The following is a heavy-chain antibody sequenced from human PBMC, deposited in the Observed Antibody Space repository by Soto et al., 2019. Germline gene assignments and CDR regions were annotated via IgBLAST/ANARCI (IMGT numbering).Heavy chain of an antibody. CDR3: ARISDCSGGSCYFGWFDP. J-gene: IGHJ5*02. CDR1: GFSLSNARMG. Sequence: QVTLKESGPVLVNPTETLTLTCTVSGFSLSNARMGVSWIRQPPGKALEWLAHIFSNDEKSYSTSLKSRLTISKDTSKSQVVLTMTNMDPVDTATYYCARISDCSGGSCYFGWFDPWGQGTLVTVSS. CDR2: IFSNDEK. D-gene: IGHD2-15*01. V-gene: IGHV2-26*01.